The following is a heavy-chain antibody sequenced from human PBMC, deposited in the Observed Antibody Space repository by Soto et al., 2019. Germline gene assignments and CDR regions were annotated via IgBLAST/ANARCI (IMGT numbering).Heavy chain of an antibody. D-gene: IGHD3-10*01. V-gene: IGHV3-30-3*01. CDR1: GFTFSSYA. Sequence: GGSLRLSCAASGFTFSSYAMHWARQAPGKGLEWVAVISYDGSNKYYADSVKGRFTISRDNSKNTLYLQMNSLRAEDTAVYYCARDRVTMFRVDIGPARDDTLYLCGRGT. J-gene: IGHJ2*01. CDR3: ARDRVTMFRVDIGPARDDTLYL. CDR2: ISYDGSNK.